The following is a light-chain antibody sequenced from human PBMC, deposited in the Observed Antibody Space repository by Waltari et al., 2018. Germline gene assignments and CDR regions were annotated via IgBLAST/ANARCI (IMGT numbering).Light chain of an antibody. CDR2: DAS. J-gene: IGKJ1*01. V-gene: IGKV3-15*01. CDR3: QQYSNWPPWT. CDR1: PSVRNN. Sequence: SPVTLSVSPGERATLSCRASPSVRNNLAWYQHKPGQAPRLVMYDASTRAAGLPARVSGTGSGREFTLTINSLQSEDVAIYYCQQYSNWPPWTFGQGTTVEIK.